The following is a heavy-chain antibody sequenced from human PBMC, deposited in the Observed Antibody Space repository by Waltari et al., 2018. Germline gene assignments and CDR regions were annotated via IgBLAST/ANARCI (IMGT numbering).Heavy chain of an antibody. J-gene: IGHJ4*02. Sequence: QVQLQESGTGLVKPSQTLSLTCTVAGAPLRSGRYGWTWIRQPAGTTLEWVGRFCTSGSSNSNPSLKSRVTVSVDTSKTQFSLRLTSVTAADTAVYYCARDSGYNFLYYFDLWGQGVRVTVSS. CDR1: GAPLRSGRYG. CDR2: FCTSGSS. V-gene: IGHV4-61*02. D-gene: IGHD5-12*01. CDR3: ARDSGYNFLYYFDL.